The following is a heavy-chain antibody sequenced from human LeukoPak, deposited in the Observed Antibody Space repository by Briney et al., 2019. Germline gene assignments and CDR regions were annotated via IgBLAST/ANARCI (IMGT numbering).Heavy chain of an antibody. V-gene: IGHV3-30*18. CDR1: GFTFSSYG. Sequence: GGSLRLSCAASGFTFSSYGMHWVRQAPGKGLEWVAVISYDGSNKYYADSVKGRFTISRDNSKNTLYLQMNSLRAEDTAVYYCAKGEYGYQLLRGYFDYWGQGTLVTVSS. CDR2: ISYDGSNK. J-gene: IGHJ4*02. CDR3: AKGEYGYQLLRGYFDY. D-gene: IGHD2-2*01.